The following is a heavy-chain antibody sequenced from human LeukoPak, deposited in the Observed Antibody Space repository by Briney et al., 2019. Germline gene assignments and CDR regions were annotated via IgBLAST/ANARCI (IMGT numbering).Heavy chain of an antibody. CDR3: ARAMRSGYDY. CDR1: GFTFSSYE. CDR2: IGSSSSPI. Sequence: GGSLRLSCAASGFTFSSYEINWVRQAPGKGLEWVSYIGSSSSPIYYADSVKGRFTISRDNAKNSLYLQMNSLRDEDTAVYYCARAMRSGYDYWGQGTLVTVSS. V-gene: IGHV3-48*02. J-gene: IGHJ4*02. D-gene: IGHD5-12*01.